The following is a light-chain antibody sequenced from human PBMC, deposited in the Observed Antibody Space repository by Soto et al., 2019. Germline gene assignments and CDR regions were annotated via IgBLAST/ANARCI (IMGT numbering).Light chain of an antibody. Sequence: IVMPQSPATLSVSPGERASLSCRASQTISGDLAWYQQKPGQAPRLLIYGASTRATGIPDRFSGSGSGTDFTLTISGLQSEDFAVYYCQQYNDRPPITFGQRTRLEIK. J-gene: IGKJ5*01. CDR2: GAS. CDR3: QQYNDRPPIT. CDR1: QTISGD. V-gene: IGKV3D-15*01.